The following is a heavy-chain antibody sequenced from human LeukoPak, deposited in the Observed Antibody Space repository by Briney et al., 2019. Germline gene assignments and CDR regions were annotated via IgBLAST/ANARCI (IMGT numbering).Heavy chain of an antibody. D-gene: IGHD6-13*01. Sequence: EASVKVSCKASGYTFIGYYMHWVRQAPGQGLEWMGWINPNSGGTNYAQKFQGRVTMTRDTSISTAYMELSRLRSDDTAVYYCARVRLYSSSFNWFDPWGQGTLVTVSS. CDR1: GYTFIGYY. CDR2: INPNSGGT. CDR3: ARVRLYSSSFNWFDP. V-gene: IGHV1-2*02. J-gene: IGHJ5*02.